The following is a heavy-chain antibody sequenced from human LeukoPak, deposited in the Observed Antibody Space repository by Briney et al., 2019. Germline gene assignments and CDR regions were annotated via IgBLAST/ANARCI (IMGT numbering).Heavy chain of an antibody. J-gene: IGHJ3*02. D-gene: IGHD1-1*01. Sequence: GGSLRLSCAASGFTFSSYWMSWVRQAPGKGLERVANINQDESEKYYVDSVKGRFTISRDNAKISLYLQMNSLRAEDTAVYYCARELIRNDEGAFDIWGQGTMVTVSS. CDR3: ARELIRNDEGAFDI. CDR2: INQDESEK. V-gene: IGHV3-7*01. CDR1: GFTFSSYW.